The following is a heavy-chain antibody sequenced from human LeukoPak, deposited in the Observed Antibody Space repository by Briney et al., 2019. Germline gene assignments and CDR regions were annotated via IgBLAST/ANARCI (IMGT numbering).Heavy chain of an antibody. V-gene: IGHV4-61*02. CDR3: ARNSDFWSEQDY. Sequence: PSETLSLTCTVSGGSISSGSYYWSWIRQPAGKGLEWIGRIYTSGSTNYNPSLKSRVTISVDTSKNQFSLKLSSVTAADTAVYYCARNSDFWSEQDYWGQGTLVTVSS. CDR2: IYTSGST. CDR1: GGSISSGSYY. J-gene: IGHJ4*02. D-gene: IGHD3-3*01.